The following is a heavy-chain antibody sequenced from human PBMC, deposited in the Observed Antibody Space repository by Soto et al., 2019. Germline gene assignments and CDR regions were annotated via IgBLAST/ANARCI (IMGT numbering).Heavy chain of an antibody. CDR2: TRNKANSYTT. CDR3: ARGRRGRKFTMIVVASEYYFDY. D-gene: IGHD3-22*01. V-gene: IGHV3-72*01. J-gene: IGHJ4*02. Sequence: GGSLRLSCAASGFTFSDHYMDWVRQAPGKGLEWFGRTRNKANSYTTEYAASVKGRFTISRDDSKNSLYLQMNSLKTEDTAVYYCARGRRGRKFTMIVVASEYYFDYWGQGTLVTVSS. CDR1: GFTFSDHY.